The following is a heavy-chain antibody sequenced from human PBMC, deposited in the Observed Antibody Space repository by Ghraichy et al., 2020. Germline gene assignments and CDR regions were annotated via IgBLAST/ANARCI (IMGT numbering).Heavy chain of an antibody. CDR2: IYYSGST. V-gene: IGHV4-39*01. D-gene: IGHD6-13*01. Sequence: SQTLSLTCTVSGGSISSSTYYWGWIRQPPGKGLEWIGSIYYSGSTYYNTSLKSRVTISVDTSKNQFSLKLSSVTAADTAVYYCARQEGYEQHAGEFDPWGQGTLVTVSS. J-gene: IGHJ5*02. CDR3: ARQEGYEQHAGEFDP. CDR1: GGSISSSTYY.